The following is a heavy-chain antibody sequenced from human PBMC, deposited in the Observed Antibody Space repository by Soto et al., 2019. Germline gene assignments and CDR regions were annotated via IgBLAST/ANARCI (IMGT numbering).Heavy chain of an antibody. J-gene: IGHJ6*02. D-gene: IGHD3-22*01. Sequence: ASVKVSCKVSGYTLTELSMHWVRQAPGKGLEWMGGFDPEDGETIYAQKFQGRVTMTEDTSTDTAYMELSSLRSEDTAVYYCATGNPKYHSSGYYYVGGYYYGMDVWGQGTTVTVSS. V-gene: IGHV1-24*01. CDR1: GYTLTELS. CDR3: ATGNPKYHSSGYYYVGGYYYGMDV. CDR2: FDPEDGET.